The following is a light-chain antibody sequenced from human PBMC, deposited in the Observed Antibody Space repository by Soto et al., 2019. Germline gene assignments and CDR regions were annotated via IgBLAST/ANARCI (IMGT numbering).Light chain of an antibody. V-gene: IGKV1-5*03. CDR2: KAS. CDR3: QQYNSYSEA. Sequence: GDRVTITCRASQSATTWLAWYQQKPGKAPRLLIFKASTLESGVPSRFSGSGSATEFTLTISSLQPDDFATYYCQQYNSYSEAFGQGTKVDIK. CDR1: QSATTW. J-gene: IGKJ1*01.